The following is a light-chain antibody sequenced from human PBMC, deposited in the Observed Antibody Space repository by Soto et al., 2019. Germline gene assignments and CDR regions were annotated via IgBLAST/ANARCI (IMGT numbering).Light chain of an antibody. J-gene: IGLJ3*02. CDR3: ATWDDSLNGLV. CDR1: RSNIGTNT. V-gene: IGLV1-44*01. CDR2: RNN. Sequence: QSVLTQAPSASGTPGQRVTISCSGARSNIGTNTVNWYQQLPGTAPKLLIYRNNQRSSGVPDRFSGSKSGTSASLAISGLQSEDEADYHCATWDDSLNGLVFGGGTKLTVL.